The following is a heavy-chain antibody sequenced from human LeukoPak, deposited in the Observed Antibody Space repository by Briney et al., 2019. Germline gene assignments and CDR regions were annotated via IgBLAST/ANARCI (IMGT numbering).Heavy chain of an antibody. Sequence: GGSLRLSCAASGFTSSSYSMNWVRQAPGKGLEWVSSISSSSSYIYYADSVKGRFTISRDNAKNSLYLQMNSLRAEDTAVYYCARDRKDIVVVVAAPNWSDPWGQGTLVTVSS. CDR1: GFTSSSYS. D-gene: IGHD2-15*01. CDR2: ISSSSSYI. CDR3: ARDRKDIVVVVAAPNWSDP. V-gene: IGHV3-21*01. J-gene: IGHJ5*02.